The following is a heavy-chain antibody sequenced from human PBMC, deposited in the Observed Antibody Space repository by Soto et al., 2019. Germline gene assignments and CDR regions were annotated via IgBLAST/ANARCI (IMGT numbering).Heavy chain of an antibody. D-gene: IGHD3-9*01. CDR1: GYSISNGDY. CDR2: VYYSGST. J-gene: IGHJ4*02. V-gene: IGHV4-38-2*01. CDR3: AGNISTYFDS. Sequence: PSETLSLTCAVSGYSISNGDYWGWIRQAPGKGLEWIGSVYYSGSTHYEPSLRGRIAISVDTLKNQFSLRLTSVTAADTAMYFCAGNISTYFDSWGQGIPVTVSS.